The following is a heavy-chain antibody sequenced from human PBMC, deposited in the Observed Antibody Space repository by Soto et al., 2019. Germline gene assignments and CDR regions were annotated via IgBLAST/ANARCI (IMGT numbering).Heavy chain of an antibody. D-gene: IGHD5-18*01. J-gene: IGHJ6*02. CDR3: ARARETAMDYSSGYYYYYYGMDV. V-gene: IGHV3-72*01. CDR2: TRNKANSYTT. Sequence: GESLKISCAASGFTFSDHYMDWVRQAPGKGLEWVGRTRNKANSYTTEYAASVKGRFTISRDDSKNSLYLQMNSLKTEDTAVYYCARARETAMDYSSGYYYYYYGMDVWGQGTTVTVSS. CDR1: GFTFSDHY.